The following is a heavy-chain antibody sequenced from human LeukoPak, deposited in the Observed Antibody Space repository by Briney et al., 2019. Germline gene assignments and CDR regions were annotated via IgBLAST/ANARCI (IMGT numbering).Heavy chain of an antibody. CDR2: INSDGNTR. V-gene: IGHV3-74*01. CDR1: GFTFSNYW. CDR3: AKGTTGDITLVDY. Sequence: GGSLRLSCAASGFTFSNYWMHWVRQAPGKGLVWVSRINSDGNTRSYADFVKGRFTISRDNAKNTLYVQMNSLRVEDTAVYYCAKGTTGDITLVDYWGQGTLVTVSS. D-gene: IGHD1-1*01. J-gene: IGHJ4*02.